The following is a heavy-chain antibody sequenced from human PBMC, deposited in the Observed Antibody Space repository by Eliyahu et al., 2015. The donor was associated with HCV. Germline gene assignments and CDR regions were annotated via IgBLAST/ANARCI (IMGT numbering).Heavy chain of an antibody. D-gene: IGHD5-12*01. CDR2: IYYSGST. Sequence: QLQLQESGPGLVKPSETLSLTCTVSGGSISSSSYYWGWIRQLPGKGLEWIGMIYYSGSTYYRPSLKSRVTISADTSKNQFSLKLSPVTAADTAVYYCAGRSGRATEVWGQGTTVTVSS. J-gene: IGHJ6*02. V-gene: IGHV4-39*01. CDR3: AGRSGRATEV. CDR1: GGSISSSSYY.